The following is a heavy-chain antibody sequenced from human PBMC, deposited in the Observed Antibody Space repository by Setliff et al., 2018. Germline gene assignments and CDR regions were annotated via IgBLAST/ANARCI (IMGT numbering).Heavy chain of an antibody. J-gene: IGHJ6*03. V-gene: IGHV4-59*04. D-gene: IGHD3-10*01. CDR3: ARHVGSRGRGYNYYYYYMDV. Sequence: SETLSLTCNVSYGSISTYSWSWIRQPPGKRLEWIGSTYYNGDTYYNPSLKSRVTMSVDTSRNQFSLKLSSVTAADTAVYYCARHVGSRGRGYNYYYYYMDVWGKGTTVTVSS. CDR2: TYYNGDT. CDR1: YGSISTYS.